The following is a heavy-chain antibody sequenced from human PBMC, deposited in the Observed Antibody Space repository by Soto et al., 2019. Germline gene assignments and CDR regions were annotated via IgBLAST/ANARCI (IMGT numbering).Heavy chain of an antibody. CDR3: ARDTGTYPYYFDY. D-gene: IGHD1-26*01. CDR2: IHHSGST. V-gene: IGHV4-30-4*01. Sequence: SETLCVTCTVSGGSRSGGENFWKWILQSPGKGLEWIGYIHHSGSTYYNPSLKSRLTISVDTSKNQISLKLNSVTAADTAVYYCARDTGTYPYYFDYWGQGTLVSVSS. J-gene: IGHJ4*02. CDR1: GGSRSGGENF.